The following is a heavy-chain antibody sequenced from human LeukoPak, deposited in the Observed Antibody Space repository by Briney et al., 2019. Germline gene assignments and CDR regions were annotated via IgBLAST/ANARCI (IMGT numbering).Heavy chain of an antibody. CDR2: IYTSGST. D-gene: IGHD3-10*01. Sequence: SETLSLTCTVSGGSISSYYWSWIRQPAGKGLEWIGRIYTSGSTNYNPSLKSRVTMSVDTSKNQFSLKLSSVTAADTAVYYCARAVGSGSFQTYYYYMDVWGKGTTVSISS. CDR1: GGSISSYY. V-gene: IGHV4-4*07. CDR3: ARAVGSGSFQTYYYYMDV. J-gene: IGHJ6*03.